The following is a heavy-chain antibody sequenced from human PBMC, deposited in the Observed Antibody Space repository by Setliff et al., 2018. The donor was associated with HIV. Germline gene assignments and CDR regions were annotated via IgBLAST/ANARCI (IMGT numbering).Heavy chain of an antibody. V-gene: IGHV1-69*13. D-gene: IGHD2-15*01. CDR1: GGTFRSPA. J-gene: IGHJ6*03. CDR3: ARGLARVDYMDV. CDR2: LIPNFGTA. Sequence: SVKVSCKASGGTFRSPAITWVRQAPGQGLEWMGGLIPNFGTAYYPQKFQGRVTITADESTSTAYMELRSLRSDDTAVYYCARGLARVDYMDVWGKGTTVTVSS.